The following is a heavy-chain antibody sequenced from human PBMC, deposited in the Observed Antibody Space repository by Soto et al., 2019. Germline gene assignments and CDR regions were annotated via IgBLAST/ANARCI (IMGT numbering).Heavy chain of an antibody. Sequence: GGSLRLSCSVSGFTFSNYAMHWVRQAPGKGLEYVSGITSDGDSTWHADSVKDRFTISRDNSKNTLFLQMSSLRVEDTAIYFCVKGNQLLRYYFEFWGPGTLVTVS. CDR2: ITSDGDST. J-gene: IGHJ4*01. CDR1: GFTFSNYA. V-gene: IGHV3-64D*06. CDR3: VKGNQLLRYYFEF. D-gene: IGHD2-15*01.